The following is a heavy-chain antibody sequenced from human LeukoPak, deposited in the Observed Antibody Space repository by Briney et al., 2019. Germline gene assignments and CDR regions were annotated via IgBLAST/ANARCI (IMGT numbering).Heavy chain of an antibody. CDR2: INPSGGST. J-gene: IGHJ4*02. V-gene: IGHV1-46*01. Sequence: ASVKVSCKASGYTFTSYYMHWVRQAPGQGLEWMGIINPSGGSTSYAQKFQGRVTMTRDTSTSTVYMELSSLRSEDTAVYCCATNSGSPLPGFDYWGQGTLVTVSS. D-gene: IGHD1-26*01. CDR1: GYTFTSYY. CDR3: ATNSGSPLPGFDY.